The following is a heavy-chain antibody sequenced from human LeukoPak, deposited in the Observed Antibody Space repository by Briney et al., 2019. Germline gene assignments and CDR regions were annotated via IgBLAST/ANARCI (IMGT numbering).Heavy chain of an antibody. V-gene: IGHV1-3*01. CDR1: GYTFTSYG. J-gene: IGHJ4*02. D-gene: IGHD6-19*01. Sequence: ASVKVSCKASGYTFTSYGISWVRQAPGQGLEWMGWINAGNGNTKYSQKFQGRVTITRGTSASTAYMELSSLRSEDTAVYYCARDSDYSDYWGQGTLVTVSS. CDR3: ARDSDYSDY. CDR2: INAGNGNT.